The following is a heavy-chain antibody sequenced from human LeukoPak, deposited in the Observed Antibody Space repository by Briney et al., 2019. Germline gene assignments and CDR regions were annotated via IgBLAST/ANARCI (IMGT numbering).Heavy chain of an antibody. V-gene: IGHV4-4*07. CDR3: ARIQWELLISYFDY. CDR1: GGSISSYY. Sequence: PSETLSLTCTVSGGSISSYYWSWIRQPAGKGLEWIGRIYTSGSTNYNPSLKSRVTISVDTSKNQFSLKLSSVTAADTAVYYCARIQWELLISYFDYWGQGTLVTVSS. J-gene: IGHJ4*02. D-gene: IGHD1-26*01. CDR2: IYTSGST.